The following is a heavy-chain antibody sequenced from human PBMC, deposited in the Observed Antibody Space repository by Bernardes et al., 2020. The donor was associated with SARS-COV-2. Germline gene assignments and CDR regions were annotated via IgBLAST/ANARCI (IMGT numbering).Heavy chain of an antibody. D-gene: IGHD3-3*02. CDR3: ARDDANVLAVHFVGGMDV. V-gene: IGHV3-48*03. Sequence: GGSLRLSCTASGFSFSDYEMNWVRQAPGKGLQWVANIGTSGTDEYYADSVKGRFTISRDNAENSLYLQMNSLRAEDTATYYCARDDANVLAVHFVGGMDVWGQGTTVTVSS. CDR2: IGTSGTDE. J-gene: IGHJ6*02. CDR1: GFSFSDYE.